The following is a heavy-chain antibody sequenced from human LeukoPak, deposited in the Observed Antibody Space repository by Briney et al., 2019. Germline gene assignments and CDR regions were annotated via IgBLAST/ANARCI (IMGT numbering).Heavy chain of an antibody. CDR2: INHSGST. CDR3: ARGLSSSPNWFDP. J-gene: IGHJ5*02. V-gene: IGHV4-34*01. CDR1: GGSISSYY. D-gene: IGHD6-13*01. Sequence: SETLFLTCTVSGGSISSYYWSWIRQPPGKGLEWIGEINHSGSTNYNPSLKSRVTISVNTSKNQFSLKLSSVTAADTAVYYCARGLSSSPNWFDPWGQGTLVTVSS.